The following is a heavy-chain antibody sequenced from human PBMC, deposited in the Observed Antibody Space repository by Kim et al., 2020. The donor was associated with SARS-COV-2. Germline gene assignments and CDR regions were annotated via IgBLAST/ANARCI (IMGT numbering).Heavy chain of an antibody. CDR2: INPNSGGT. V-gene: IGHV1-2*02. D-gene: IGHD3-16*01. CDR1: GYSFTAYY. J-gene: IGHJ3*02. Sequence: ASVKVSCKASGYSFTAYYMHWVRQAPGQGLEWMGWINPNSGGTNYAQKFQGRVTMTRDTSISTAYMELRLTSDDTAVYYCAREWGTSRGYAFDIWVQGTM. CDR3: AREWGTSRGYAFDI.